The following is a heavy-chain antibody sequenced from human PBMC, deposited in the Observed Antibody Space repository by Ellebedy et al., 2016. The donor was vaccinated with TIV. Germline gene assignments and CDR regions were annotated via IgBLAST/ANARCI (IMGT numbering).Heavy chain of an antibody. Sequence: GESLKISCAASGFTVSSNYMSWVRQAPGKGLEWVSVIYSGGATSYADSVKGRFTVSRDISKNTLYLQMNSLRAEDTAVYYCAREDYDSRGVFDYWGQGALVTVSS. D-gene: IGHD3-22*01. V-gene: IGHV3-66*01. J-gene: IGHJ4*02. CDR1: GFTVSSNY. CDR2: IYSGGAT. CDR3: AREDYDSRGVFDY.